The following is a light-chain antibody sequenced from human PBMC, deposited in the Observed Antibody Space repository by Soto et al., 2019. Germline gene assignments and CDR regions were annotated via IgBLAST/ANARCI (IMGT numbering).Light chain of an antibody. CDR3: ATWDDRLNGYV. J-gene: IGLJ1*01. CDR1: RSNLGSDG. Sequence: TQQPSASATPAQSAIIRCAASRSNLGSDGVSWFQHVPGGAPKLLIYLVLQRPSVVPDRFSGSKSGTSASLAISGLQSEDEADYYCATWDDRLNGYVIGTGT. CDR2: LVL. V-gene: IGLV1-44*01.